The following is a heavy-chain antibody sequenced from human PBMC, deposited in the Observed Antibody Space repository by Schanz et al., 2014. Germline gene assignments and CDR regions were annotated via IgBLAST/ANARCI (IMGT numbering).Heavy chain of an antibody. CDR2: ISHDGYST. J-gene: IGHJ4*02. V-gene: IGHV3-64D*06. CDR1: GFTFSDAW. Sequence: EVQLVESGGGLVKPGGFLRLSCAASGFTFSDAWMSWVRQAPGKGLEYVSAISHDGYSTYYADSVKGRFTISRDNSKNTLYLQMNSLRAEDTAVYYCAKVRYSSGWRGDYFDEWGQGTLVTVAS. D-gene: IGHD6-25*01. CDR3: AKVRYSSGWRGDYFDE.